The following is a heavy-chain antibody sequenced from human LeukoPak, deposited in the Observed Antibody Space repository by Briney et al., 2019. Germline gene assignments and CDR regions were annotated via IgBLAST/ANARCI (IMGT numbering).Heavy chain of an antibody. CDR2: IIPILGIA. CDR3: ARDSGPDCDILTAD. V-gene: IGHV1-69*04. CDR1: GGTFSSYA. Sequence: SVKVSCKAFGGTFSSYAISWVRQAPGQGLEWMGRIIPILGIANYAQKFQGRVTITADKSTSTAYMELSSLRSEDTAVYYCARDSGPDCDILTADWGQGTLVTVSS. D-gene: IGHD3-9*01. J-gene: IGHJ4*02.